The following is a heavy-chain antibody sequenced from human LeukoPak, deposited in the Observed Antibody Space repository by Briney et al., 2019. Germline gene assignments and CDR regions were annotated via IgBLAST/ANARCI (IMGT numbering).Heavy chain of an antibody. J-gene: IGHJ4*02. CDR3: ARGRVGYSSGWYDY. Sequence: PGGSLRLSCAASGFTFSNYWMHWVRQAPGKGLVWVSRINSDGSSTNYADTVKGRFTISRDNAKNTLYLQMNSLRAEDTAVYYCARGRVGYSSGWYDYWGQGTLVTVSS. V-gene: IGHV3-74*01. CDR2: INSDGSST. D-gene: IGHD6-19*01. CDR1: GFTFSNYW.